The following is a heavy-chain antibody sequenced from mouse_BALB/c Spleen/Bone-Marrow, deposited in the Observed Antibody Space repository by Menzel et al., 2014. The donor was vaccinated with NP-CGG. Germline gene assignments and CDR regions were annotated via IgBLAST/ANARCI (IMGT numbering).Heavy chain of an antibody. D-gene: IGHD2-4*01. CDR3: ATMITDWYFDV. V-gene: IGHV14-3*02. CDR2: IDPANGNT. Sequence: VQLQQSGAELVKPGASVKLSRTASGFNIKDTYMHWVKQRPEQGLEWIGRIDPANGNTKYDPKFQGKATITADTSSNTAYLQLSSLTSEDTAVYYCATMITDWYFDVWGAGTTVTVSS. CDR1: GFNIKDTY. J-gene: IGHJ1*01.